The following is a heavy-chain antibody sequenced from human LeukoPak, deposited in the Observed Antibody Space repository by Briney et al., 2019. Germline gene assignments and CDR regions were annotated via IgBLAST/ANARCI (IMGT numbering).Heavy chain of an antibody. CDR2: ISGSGGST. Sequence: GGSLRLSCAASGFTFSSYAMSWVRQAPGKGLEWVSAISGSGGSTCYADSVKGRFAISRDNSKNTLYLQMNSLRAEDTAVYYCATSNIVVVPAAIEDYWGQGTLVTVSS. V-gene: IGHV3-23*01. J-gene: IGHJ4*02. CDR3: ATSNIVVVPAAIEDY. D-gene: IGHD2-2*01. CDR1: GFTFSSYA.